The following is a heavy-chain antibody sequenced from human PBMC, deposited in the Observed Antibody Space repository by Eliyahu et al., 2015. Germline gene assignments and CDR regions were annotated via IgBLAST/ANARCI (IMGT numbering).Heavy chain of an antibody. J-gene: IGHJ6*03. D-gene: IGHD2-2*01. CDR3: ARGGDDIVVVPATGYYYYMDV. Sequence: EVQLVQSGAEVKKPGESLKISCKGSGYSFTSYWIGXGRQMPGKGLEWMGIIYPGDSDTRYSPSXQGQVTISADKSISTAYLQWSSLKASDTAMYYCARGGDDIVVVPATGYYYYMDVWGKGTTVTVSS. CDR2: IYPGDSDT. CDR1: GYSFTSYW. V-gene: IGHV5-51*03.